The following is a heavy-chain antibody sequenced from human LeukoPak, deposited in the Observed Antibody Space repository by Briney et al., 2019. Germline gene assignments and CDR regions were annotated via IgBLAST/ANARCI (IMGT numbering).Heavy chain of an antibody. D-gene: IGHD1-26*01. J-gene: IGHJ3*02. CDR1: GDSISSYY. CDR2: IYITEGT. V-gene: IGHV4-4*07. CDR3: ARDWVGAFDI. Sequence: SETLSLTCTVSGDSISSYYWNWIRQPAGKGLEWIGRIYITEGTNYNPSLKSRVTMSVDTSKNQFSLKVNSVTAADTAVYYCARDWVGAFDIWGQGTMVTVSS.